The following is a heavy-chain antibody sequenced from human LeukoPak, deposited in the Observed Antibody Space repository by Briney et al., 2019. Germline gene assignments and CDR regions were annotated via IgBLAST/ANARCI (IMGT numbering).Heavy chain of an antibody. D-gene: IGHD6-13*01. Sequence: SETLSLTCTVSGGSISSYYWSWIRQPPGKGLEWIGEIYHSGSTNYNPSLKSRVTISVDKSKNQFSLKLSSVTAADTAVYYCARDPGIAAAGTRGDYWGQGTLVTVSS. CDR2: IYHSGST. CDR3: ARDPGIAAAGTRGDY. V-gene: IGHV4-59*12. CDR1: GGSISSYY. J-gene: IGHJ4*02.